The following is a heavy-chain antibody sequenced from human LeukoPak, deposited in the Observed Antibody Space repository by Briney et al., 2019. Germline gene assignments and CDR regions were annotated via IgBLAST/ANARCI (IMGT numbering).Heavy chain of an antibody. V-gene: IGHV3-74*01. CDR2: IQNDGSNT. J-gene: IGHJ4*02. CDR3: ARGGVYYYDSGGLIDD. D-gene: IGHD3-22*01. Sequence: GGSLRLSCAASGFTFSSYWMHWVRQAPGKGLVWVSRIQNDGSNTTYADSVKGRFTISRDNAKNTLYLQMNSLTAADTAFYYCARGGVYYYDSGGLIDDWGQGTLVTVSS. CDR1: GFTFSSYW.